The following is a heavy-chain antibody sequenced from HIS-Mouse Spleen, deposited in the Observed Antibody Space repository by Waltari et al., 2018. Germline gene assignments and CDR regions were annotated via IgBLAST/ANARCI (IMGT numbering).Heavy chain of an antibody. Sequence: QLQLQESGPGLVKPSETLSLTCTVSGGSISSSSYYWGWIRQPPGKGLEWIGSIYYSGSTYYNPSLKSRVTISVDTSKNQFSLKLSSVTAADTAVYYCATAPGGYCSSTSCSDAFDIWGQGTMVTVSS. CDR3: ATAPGGYCSSTSCSDAFDI. CDR2: IYYSGST. CDR1: GGSISSSSYY. V-gene: IGHV4-39*07. D-gene: IGHD2-2*01. J-gene: IGHJ3*02.